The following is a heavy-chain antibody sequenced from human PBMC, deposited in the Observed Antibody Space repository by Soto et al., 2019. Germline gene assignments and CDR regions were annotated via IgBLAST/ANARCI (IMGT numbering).Heavy chain of an antibody. CDR3: ASMIGDPVLRSGS. Sequence: QVQLQESGPGLVKPSETLSLTCTVSGGSISSYYWSWIRQPPGKGLEWIGFIFYSGSTSYNPSLTSQVNRSIATTEYTSSRKLHSVTAALTAVYYCASMIGDPVLRSGSWGQGTLVAVSS. CDR1: GGSISSYY. J-gene: IGHJ5*02. D-gene: IGHD3-10*02. CDR2: IFYSGST. V-gene: IGHV4-59*01.